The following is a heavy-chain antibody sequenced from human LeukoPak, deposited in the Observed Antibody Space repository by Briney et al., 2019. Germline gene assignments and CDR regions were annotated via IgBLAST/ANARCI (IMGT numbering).Heavy chain of an antibody. D-gene: IGHD3-10*01. CDR3: SKDFGRHLGGPGY. CDR2: ISGNGGST. CDR1: GFTFSTYT. J-gene: IGHJ4*02. Sequence: GGSLRLSCAASGFTFSTYTMAWVRQAPGGGLGWVSGISGNGGSTYYADSVKGRFAISRDNSKRTLYLQMNSLRAEDTAVYYCSKDFGRHLGGPGYWGRGTLVTVSS. V-gene: IGHV3-23*01.